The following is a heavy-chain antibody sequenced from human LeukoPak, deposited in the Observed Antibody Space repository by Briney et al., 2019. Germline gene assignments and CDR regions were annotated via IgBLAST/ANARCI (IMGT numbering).Heavy chain of an antibody. D-gene: IGHD3-16*02. J-gene: IGHJ4*02. CDR1: GASISSNW. V-gene: IGHV4-4*02. CDR3: ARALYYDYVWGSDRYKRGWTYFDY. CDR2: IYHSGIT. Sequence: SGTLSLTCTVSGASISSNWWTWVRQPPGKGLEWIAEIYHSGITNYNPSLKSRVTILVDQSKSQFSLKLSSVTAADTAVYYCARALYYDYVWGSDRYKRGWTYFDYWGQGTLVTVSS.